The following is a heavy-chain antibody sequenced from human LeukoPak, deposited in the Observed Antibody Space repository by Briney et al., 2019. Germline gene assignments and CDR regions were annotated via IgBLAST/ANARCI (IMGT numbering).Heavy chain of an antibody. CDR2: FDPEDGET. V-gene: IGHV1-24*01. J-gene: IGHJ3*02. CDR1: GYTLTELS. CDR3: ARLRYFESSRALDN. D-gene: IGHD3-9*01. Sequence: ASVKVSCKVSGYTLTELSMHWVRQAPGKGLEWMGGFDPEDGETIYAQKFQGRVTMTEGTPTDTAYMELSGLTYEDTAVYYCARLRYFESSRALDNWGQGTMVTVSS.